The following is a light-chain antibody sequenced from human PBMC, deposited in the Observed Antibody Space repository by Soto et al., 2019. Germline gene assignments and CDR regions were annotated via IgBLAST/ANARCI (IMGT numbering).Light chain of an antibody. CDR3: CSYAGSSTFV. Sequence: QSVLTQPASVSGSPGRSITISCTGASSDVGSYNLVSWYQQHPGKAPKLITYEGTKRPSGVSDRFSGSKSGNTASLTISGLQAEDGADYYCCSYAGSSTFVFGGGTKLTVL. J-gene: IGLJ2*01. V-gene: IGLV2-23*03. CDR1: SSDVGSYNL. CDR2: EGT.